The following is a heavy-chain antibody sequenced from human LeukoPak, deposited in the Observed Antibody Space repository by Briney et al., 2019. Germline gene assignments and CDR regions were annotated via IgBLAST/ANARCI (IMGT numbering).Heavy chain of an antibody. Sequence: SETLSLTCAVYGGSFSGYYWSWIRQPPRKGLEWIGEINHSGSTNYNPSLKSRVTISVDTSKNQFSLKLSSVTAADTAVYYCARGSGYDFWSGYKGNWFDPWGQGTLVTVSS. CDR2: INHSGST. CDR3: ARGSGYDFWSGYKGNWFDP. V-gene: IGHV4-34*01. D-gene: IGHD3-3*01. J-gene: IGHJ5*02. CDR1: GGSFSGYY.